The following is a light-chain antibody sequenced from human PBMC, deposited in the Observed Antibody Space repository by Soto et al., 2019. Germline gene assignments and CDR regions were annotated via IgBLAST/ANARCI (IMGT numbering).Light chain of an antibody. CDR3: QQRSIWPPCT. Sequence: EIVLTQSPATLSLSPGERATLSCRASQSVSSYLAWYQQKPGQAPRLLIYDASNRATGIPARFSGSGSGTDFTLTISSLEPEDFAVYYCQQRSIWPPCTFGGGTKVEIK. V-gene: IGKV3-11*01. CDR1: QSVSSY. CDR2: DAS. J-gene: IGKJ4*01.